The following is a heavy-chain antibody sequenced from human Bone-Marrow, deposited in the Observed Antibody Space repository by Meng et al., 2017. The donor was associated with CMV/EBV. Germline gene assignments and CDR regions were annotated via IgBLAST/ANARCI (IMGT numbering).Heavy chain of an antibody. CDR1: GFTFSSYW. D-gene: IGHD3-3*01. CDR3: ARDSIFGVVMDAFDI. V-gene: IGHV3-74*01. Sequence: GGSLRLSCAASGFTFSSYWMHWVRQAPGKGLVWVSRINSDGSSTSYAASVKGRFTISRDNAKNTLYLQMNSLRAEDTAVYYCARDSIFGVVMDAFDIWGQGTMVTVSS. CDR2: INSDGSST. J-gene: IGHJ3*02.